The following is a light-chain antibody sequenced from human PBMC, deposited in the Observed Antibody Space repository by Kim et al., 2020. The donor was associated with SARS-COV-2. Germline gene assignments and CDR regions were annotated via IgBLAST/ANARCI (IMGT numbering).Light chain of an antibody. V-gene: IGKV3-20*01. CDR1: QSVSSSY. CDR2: GAS. Sequence: LCPGARATFSCRASQSVSSSYLAWYQQKPGQAPRLLIYGASSRATGIPDRFSGSGSGTDFTLTISRLEPEDFAVYYCQQYGSSPYTFGQGTKLEI. CDR3: QQYGSSPYT. J-gene: IGKJ2*01.